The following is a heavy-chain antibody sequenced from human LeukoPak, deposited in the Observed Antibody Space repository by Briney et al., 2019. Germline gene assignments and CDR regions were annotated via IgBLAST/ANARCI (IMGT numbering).Heavy chain of an antibody. Sequence: GGSLRLSCAASGFTFSIYAMSWVRQAPGKGLKWVSAISGSGGSTYYADSVKGRLTISRDNSKNTLYLQMNSLRAEDTAVYYCAKGRDGYKTYYFDYWGQGTLVTVSS. J-gene: IGHJ4*02. CDR3: AKGRDGYKTYYFDY. D-gene: IGHD5-24*01. V-gene: IGHV3-23*01. CDR2: ISGSGGST. CDR1: GFTFSIYA.